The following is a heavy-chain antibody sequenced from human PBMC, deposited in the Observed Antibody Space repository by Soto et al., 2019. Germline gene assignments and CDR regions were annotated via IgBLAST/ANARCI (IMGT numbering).Heavy chain of an antibody. D-gene: IGHD6-13*01. Sequence: RGWLSLSCSASGVTLSSYSLRWVRRSPGKWREWEANIKQDGSEKYYVDSVKGRFTISRDNAKNSLYLQMNSLRVEDTAVYYCARRHSSSCYGFDPWGQGTLVTVSS. J-gene: IGHJ5*02. V-gene: IGHV3-7*01. CDR2: IKQDGSEK. CDR3: ARRHSSSCYGFDP. CDR1: GVTLSSYS.